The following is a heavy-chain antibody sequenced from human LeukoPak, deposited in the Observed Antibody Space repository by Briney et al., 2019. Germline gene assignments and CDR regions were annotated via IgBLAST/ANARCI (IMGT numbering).Heavy chain of an antibody. V-gene: IGHV1-18*01. CDR3: ARSAYYYDSSGYFVPYYYYYGMDV. D-gene: IGHD3-22*01. Sequence: GASVKVSCKASGYTFTSYGISWVRQAPGQGLEWMGWISAYNGNTNYAQKLQGRVTMTTDTSTSTAYVELRSLRSDDTAVYYCARSAYYYDSSGYFVPYYYYYGMDVWGQGTTVTVSS. J-gene: IGHJ6*02. CDR2: ISAYNGNT. CDR1: GYTFTSYG.